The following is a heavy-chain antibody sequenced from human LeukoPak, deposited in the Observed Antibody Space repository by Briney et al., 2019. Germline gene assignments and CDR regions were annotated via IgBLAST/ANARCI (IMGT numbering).Heavy chain of an antibody. Sequence: GGSLRLSCVVCGLNLCTYWMTWVRQAPGTGLEWVASIMFDGSQKYYVDSVKGRFTISRDNAKNSLYLQMDSLRVEDTAMYYGVRYFKINGYSSLRGDYWGQGTLVTVSS. V-gene: IGHV3-7*01. CDR3: VRYFKINGYSSLRGDY. CDR1: GLNLCTYW. D-gene: IGHD3-22*01. J-gene: IGHJ4*02. CDR2: IMFDGSQK.